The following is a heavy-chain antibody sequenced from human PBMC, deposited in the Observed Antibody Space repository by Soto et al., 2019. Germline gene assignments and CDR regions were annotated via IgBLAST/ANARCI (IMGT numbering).Heavy chain of an antibody. CDR3: ASSSNRYCSSTSCPDAFDI. J-gene: IGHJ3*02. CDR2: IYPGDSDT. Sequence: GESLKISCKGSGYSFTSYWIGWVRQMPGKGLEWMGIIYPGDSDTRYSPSFQGQVTISADKSISTAYLQWSSLKASDTAMYYCASSSNRYCSSTSCPDAFDILGQGTMGTVSS. D-gene: IGHD2-2*01. CDR1: GYSFTSYW. V-gene: IGHV5-51*01.